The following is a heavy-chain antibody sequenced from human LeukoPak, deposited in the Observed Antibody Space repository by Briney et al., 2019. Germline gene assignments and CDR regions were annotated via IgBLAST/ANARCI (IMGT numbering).Heavy chain of an antibody. J-gene: IGHJ5*02. V-gene: IGHV3-66*01. CDR3: ARVFPPNWFDP. Sequence: GGALRLSCAASGFTVTSNYMSWVRQAPGKGLEWVSIIFSGGGAYYADSVKGRFTISRDNSRNKLFLQMNSLRAEDTAMYYCARVFPPNWFDPWGQGTLVTVS. CDR1: GFTVTSNY. CDR2: IFSGGGA. D-gene: IGHD3-10*02.